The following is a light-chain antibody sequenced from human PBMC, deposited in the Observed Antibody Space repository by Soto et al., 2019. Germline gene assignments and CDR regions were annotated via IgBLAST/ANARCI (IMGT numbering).Light chain of an antibody. Sequence: DIQMTQSPSSLSASIGDRVTITCRASQSIAMYLNWYQQKPGKAPNLLIFGASSLRSGAPSRFSAGGSGTDFTLTISSLQPEDVATYYCQQSYRTLPPFGPGTKVEIK. CDR1: QSIAMY. CDR2: GAS. J-gene: IGKJ3*01. CDR3: QQSYRTLPP. V-gene: IGKV1-39*01.